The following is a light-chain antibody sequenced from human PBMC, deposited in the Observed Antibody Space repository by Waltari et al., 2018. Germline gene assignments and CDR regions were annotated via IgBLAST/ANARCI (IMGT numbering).Light chain of an antibody. J-gene: IGKJ1*01. CDR3: QQYYGSPWT. V-gene: IGKV4-1*01. Sequence: DIVMTQSPDSLDVSLGERATINCKSSQTVLNRSSNKNSLAWYQQKAGQPPMLLIKWASTRESGVPDRFSGSGSGTDFTLTISSLQAEDVAVYFCQQYYGSPWTFGQGTKVEIK. CDR1: QTVLNRSSNKNS. CDR2: WAS.